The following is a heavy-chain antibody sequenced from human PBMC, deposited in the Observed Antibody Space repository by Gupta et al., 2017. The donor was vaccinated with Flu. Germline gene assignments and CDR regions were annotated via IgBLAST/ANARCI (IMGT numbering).Heavy chain of an antibody. CDR2: IDPSSGGT. Sequence: GYIFTAQYVHWVRRAPGQGLEWIGRIDPSSGGTNYAPKFRGKVTMTRDTSTSAAYMELSRLESDDTAVYYCGRYYNGIQYWGQGTLVTVSS. D-gene: IGHD3-10*01. CDR1: GYIFTAQY. CDR3: GRYYNGIQY. J-gene: IGHJ4*02. V-gene: IGHV1-2*06.